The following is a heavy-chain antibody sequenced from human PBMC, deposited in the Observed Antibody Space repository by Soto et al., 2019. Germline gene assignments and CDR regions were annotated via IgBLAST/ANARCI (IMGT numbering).Heavy chain of an antibody. V-gene: IGHV3-23*01. CDR3: AKDMMDILTGYASGPFDD. Sequence: GGSLRLSCAASGFTFSNYAMSWVRQAPGKGLEWVSAISGSGGGTYYADAVKGRFTISRDISKNMLYMQMNSLRAEDTAIYYCAKDMMDILTGYASGPFDDWGQVNLVTVS. D-gene: IGHD3-9*01. CDR1: GFTFSNYA. CDR2: ISGSGGGT. J-gene: IGHJ4*02.